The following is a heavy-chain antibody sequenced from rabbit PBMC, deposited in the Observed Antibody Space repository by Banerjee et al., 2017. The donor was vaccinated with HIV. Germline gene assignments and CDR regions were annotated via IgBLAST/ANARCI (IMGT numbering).Heavy chain of an antibody. Sequence: QQQLEESGGGLVQPEGSLTLTCKASGFDFSSNAMCWVRQAPGKGLQWIGYIYSGSGSTYYASWAKGRFTISKTSSTTVTLQMTSLTAADTATYFCARSYSGGNDYTNFRGPGTLVTVS. CDR2: IYSGSGST. V-gene: IGHV1S45*01. CDR1: GFDFSSNA. CDR3: ARSYSGGNDYTNF. D-gene: IGHD6-1*01. J-gene: IGHJ6*01.